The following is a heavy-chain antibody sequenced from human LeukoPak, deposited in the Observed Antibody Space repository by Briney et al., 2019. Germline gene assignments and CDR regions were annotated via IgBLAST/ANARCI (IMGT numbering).Heavy chain of an antibody. Sequence: PGRSLRLSCAASGFTFDDYAMHWVRQAPGKGLEWVSGISWDSGRIGYAGSVKGRFTISRDNAKNSLYLQMNSLRAEDTAFYYCARRAGSHSYYGAFDIWGQGTMVTVSS. CDR2: ISWDSGRI. V-gene: IGHV3-9*01. D-gene: IGHD3-10*01. CDR3: ARRAGSHSYYGAFDI. J-gene: IGHJ3*02. CDR1: GFTFDDYA.